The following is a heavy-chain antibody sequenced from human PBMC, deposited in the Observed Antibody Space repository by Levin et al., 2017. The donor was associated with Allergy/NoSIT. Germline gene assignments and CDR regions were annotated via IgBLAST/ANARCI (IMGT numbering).Heavy chain of an antibody. CDR2: INHSGST. V-gene: IGHV4-34*01. Sequence: SETLSLTCAVYGGSFSGYYWSWIRQPPGKGLEWIGEINHSGSTNYNPSLKSRVTISVDTSKNQFSLKLSSVTAADTAVYYCARGKVVPAATLRRYYFDYWGQGTLVTVSS. CDR3: ARGKVVPAATLRRYYFDY. J-gene: IGHJ4*02. CDR1: GGSFSGYY. D-gene: IGHD2-2*01.